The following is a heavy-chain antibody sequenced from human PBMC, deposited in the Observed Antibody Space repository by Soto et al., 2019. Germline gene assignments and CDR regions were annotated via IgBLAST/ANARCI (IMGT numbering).Heavy chain of an antibody. D-gene: IGHD2-21*02. CDR2: IWYDGSNK. CDR1: GFTFSSYG. J-gene: IGHJ2*01. Sequence: QVQLVESGGGVVQPGRSLRLSCAASGFTFSSYGMHWVRQAPGKGLEWVAVIWYDGSNKYYADSVKGRFTISRDNSKNTLYLQMNSLRAEDTAVYYCARDVMVTAMVMGYFDLWGRGTLVTVSS. V-gene: IGHV3-33*01. CDR3: ARDVMVTAMVMGYFDL.